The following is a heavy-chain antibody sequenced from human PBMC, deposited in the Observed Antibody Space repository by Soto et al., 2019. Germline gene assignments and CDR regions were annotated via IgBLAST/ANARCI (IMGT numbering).Heavy chain of an antibody. D-gene: IGHD5-12*01. Sequence: GASVKVSCKASGYTFTSYAISWVRQAPGQGLEWMGGIIPIFGTANYAQKFQGRVTITADESTSTAYMELSSLRSEDTAVYYCARELGGYNYGHYYYYGMDVWGQGTTVTVSS. V-gene: IGHV1-69*13. CDR3: ARELGGYNYGHYYYYGMDV. CDR2: IIPIFGTA. J-gene: IGHJ6*02. CDR1: GYTFTSYA.